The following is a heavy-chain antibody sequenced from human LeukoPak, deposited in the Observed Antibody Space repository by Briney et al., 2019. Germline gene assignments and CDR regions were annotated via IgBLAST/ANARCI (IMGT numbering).Heavy chain of an antibody. CDR2: IYYSGST. CDR1: GGSISSGDYY. J-gene: IGHJ5*02. V-gene: IGHV4-30-4*08. CDR3: ARDFRGTLTGTRPRFDP. D-gene: IGHD1-7*01. Sequence: PSETLSLTCTVSGGSISSGDYYWSWIRQPPGKGLEWIGYIYYSGSTYYNPSLKSRVTISVDTSKNQFSLKLSSVTAADTAVYYCARDFRGTLTGTRPRFDPWGQGTLVTVSS.